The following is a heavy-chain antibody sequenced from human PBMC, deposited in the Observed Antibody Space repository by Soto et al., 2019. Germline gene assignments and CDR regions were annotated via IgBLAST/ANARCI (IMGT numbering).Heavy chain of an antibody. Sequence: EVQLVQSGAEVKKPGESLKISCKGSGYSFTSYWIGWVRQMPGKGLEWMGIIYPGDSDTRYSPSFQGQVTISADKSISTAYLQWSSLQASDTAMYYCARGLRFLEWLSSQGGWFDPWGQGTLVTVSS. CDR1: GYSFTSYW. V-gene: IGHV5-51*01. D-gene: IGHD3-3*01. J-gene: IGHJ5*02. CDR3: ARGLRFLEWLSSQGGWFDP. CDR2: IYPGDSDT.